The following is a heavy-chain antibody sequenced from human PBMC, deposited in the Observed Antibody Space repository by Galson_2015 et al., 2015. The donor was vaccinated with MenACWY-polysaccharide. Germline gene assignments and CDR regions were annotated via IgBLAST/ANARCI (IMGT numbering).Heavy chain of an antibody. V-gene: IGHV3-9*01. J-gene: IGHJ4*02. D-gene: IGHD3-16*02. CDR1: GFPFVDYV. CDR2: ISWNSGSI. Sequence: LRLSCVAAGFPFVDYVVHWGRQASGEGGEWGSGISWNSGSIGYADSVKGRFTISRDNAKNSLYLQMNSLRAEDTALYYYAKDEARSGDLSSTQLDYGAQGTRSTASS. CDR3: AKDEARSGDLSSTQLDY.